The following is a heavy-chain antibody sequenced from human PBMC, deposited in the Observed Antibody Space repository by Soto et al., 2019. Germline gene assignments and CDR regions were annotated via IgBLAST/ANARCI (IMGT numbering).Heavy chain of an antibody. CDR2: ISVSGGST. D-gene: IGHD3-22*01. CDR1: GFTFRNYA. CDR3: AKGMYYYYCSGYRLFDY. V-gene: IGHV3-23*01. Sequence: LSCAASGFTFRNYAMNWVRQAPGQGLEWVSGISVSGGSTYYADSVKGRFTVSRDNSKNTVFLQMNSLGAEDTAVYFCAKGMYYYYCSGYRLFDYWGQGTLVTVSS. J-gene: IGHJ4*02.